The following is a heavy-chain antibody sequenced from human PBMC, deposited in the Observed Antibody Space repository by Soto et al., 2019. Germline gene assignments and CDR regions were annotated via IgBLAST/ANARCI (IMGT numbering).Heavy chain of an antibody. Sequence: QVHLVQSGAEVKKPGASVKVSCKCSGYTFTSYGITWVRQAPGQGLEWMGWISAHNDNTDYAQKLQGRVTVTRDTSTSTGYMELRSLGSDDTAVYYCARGRYGDYWGQGALVTVSS. CDR2: ISAHNDNT. CDR3: ARGRYGDY. D-gene: IGHD1-1*01. V-gene: IGHV1-18*01. J-gene: IGHJ4*02. CDR1: GYTFTSYG.